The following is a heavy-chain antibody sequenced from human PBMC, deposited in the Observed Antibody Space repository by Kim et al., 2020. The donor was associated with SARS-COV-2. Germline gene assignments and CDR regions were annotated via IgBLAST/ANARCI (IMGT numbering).Heavy chain of an antibody. D-gene: IGHD6-13*01. CDR3: ARGNSSFYCYYVMDV. Sequence: SETLSLTCTVSGGSISSYYWSWIRQPPGKGMEWIGYIYYSGSTNYNPSLKSRVTISVDTSKNQFSLKLSSVTAADTAVYYCARGNSSFYCYYVMDVWGQGTTVTVSS. CDR2: IYYSGST. V-gene: IGHV4-59*01. J-gene: IGHJ6*02. CDR1: GGSISSYY.